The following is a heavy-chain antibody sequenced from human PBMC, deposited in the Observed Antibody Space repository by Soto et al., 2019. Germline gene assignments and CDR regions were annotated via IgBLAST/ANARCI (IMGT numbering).Heavy chain of an antibody. D-gene: IGHD6-13*01. CDR2: IWYDGSNK. V-gene: IGHV3-33*01. Sequence: QAQLVESGGGVVQPGRSLRLSCAASGFTFSSYGMHWVRQAPGKGLEWVAIIWYDGSNKYYADSVKGRFTISRASSKNTRYLQRNSLRAEDTAVYYGAGVGSSWSFDYWGQGTLVTVSS. J-gene: IGHJ4*02. CDR1: GFTFSSYG. CDR3: AGVGSSWSFDY.